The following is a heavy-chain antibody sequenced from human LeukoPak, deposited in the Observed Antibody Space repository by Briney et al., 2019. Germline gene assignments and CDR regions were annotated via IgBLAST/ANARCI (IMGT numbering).Heavy chain of an antibody. Sequence: GGSLRLSCAASGFTFSSYWMHWVRQAPGKGLVWVSRINSDGSSTSYADSVKGRFTISRDNARNSLYLQMNSLTAEDTALYYCARDRRGDSYGPLDSWGQGTLVAVSS. CDR3: ARDRRGDSYGPLDS. V-gene: IGHV3-74*01. CDR2: INSDGSST. J-gene: IGHJ4*02. CDR1: GFTFSSYW. D-gene: IGHD5-18*01.